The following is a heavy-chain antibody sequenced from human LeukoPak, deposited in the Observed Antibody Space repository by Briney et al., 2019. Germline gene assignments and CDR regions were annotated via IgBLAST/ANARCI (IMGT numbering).Heavy chain of an antibody. V-gene: IGHV3-73*01. J-gene: IGHJ4*02. Sequence: RSGGSLRLSCAASGFTFSGSAMHWVRQASGKGLEWVGRIRSKRNSYATAYAASVQGRFTISRDDSKNTAYLQMNSLETEDTAVYYCTSDILTGYCPHYWGQGTLVTVTP. CDR3: TSDILTGYCPHY. CDR1: GFTFSGSA. CDR2: IRSKRNSYAT. D-gene: IGHD3-9*01.